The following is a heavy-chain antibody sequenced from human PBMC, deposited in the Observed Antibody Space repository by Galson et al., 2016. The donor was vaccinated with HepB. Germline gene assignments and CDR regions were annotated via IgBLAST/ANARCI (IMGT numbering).Heavy chain of an antibody. Sequence: SVKVSCKASGDTFSTYGISWVRQAPGQGLEWMGAIVPVFGKRNYAQKFQGRVAIIADTSTTTAYVELTNLRSNDTAVYYCARTGGVVDWYFDLWGRGTLVTVSS. CDR3: ARTGGVVDWYFDL. J-gene: IGHJ2*01. CDR2: IVPVFGKR. CDR1: GDTFSTYG. D-gene: IGHD2-8*01. V-gene: IGHV1-69*06.